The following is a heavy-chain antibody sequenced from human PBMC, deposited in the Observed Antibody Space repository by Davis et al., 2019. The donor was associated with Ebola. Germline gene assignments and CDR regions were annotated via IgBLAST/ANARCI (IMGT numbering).Heavy chain of an antibody. J-gene: IGHJ4*02. Sequence: GESLKISCAASGFIFNSYWMSCVRQAPGKGLEWVANIKHDGSETYYVDSVKGRFTISRDNAKNSLYLQMNSLRAEDTAVYYCARGITVVRGVRMLYDYWGQGTLVTVSS. V-gene: IGHV3-7*04. CDR1: GFIFNSYW. CDR3: ARGITVVRGVRMLYDY. D-gene: IGHD3-10*01. CDR2: IKHDGSET.